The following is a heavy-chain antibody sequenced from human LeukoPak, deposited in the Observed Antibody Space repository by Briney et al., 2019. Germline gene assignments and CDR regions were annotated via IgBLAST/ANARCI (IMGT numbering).Heavy chain of an antibody. Sequence: GGSLRLSCAASGFTLSSYDMHWVRQATGKGLEWVSAIGTAGDTYYPGSVKGRFTISRENAKNSLYLQMNSLRAGDTAVYYCARGSNSSGYYHALDIWGQGTMVTVSS. CDR1: GFTLSSYD. CDR2: IGTAGDT. D-gene: IGHD3-22*01. CDR3: ARGSNSSGYYHALDI. J-gene: IGHJ3*02. V-gene: IGHV3-13*01.